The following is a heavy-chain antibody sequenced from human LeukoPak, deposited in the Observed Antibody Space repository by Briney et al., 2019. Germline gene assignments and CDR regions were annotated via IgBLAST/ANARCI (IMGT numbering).Heavy chain of an antibody. CDR1: GFIFSNYN. Sequence: GGSLRLSCAASGFIFSNYNMNWVRQAPGKGLEWVSYISDTGATIYYADSVKGRFTVSRDNAKNSLYLQMNSLRAEDTAIYYCATFYDSSGRDYWGQGTLVTVSS. J-gene: IGHJ4*02. CDR3: ATFYDSSGRDY. D-gene: IGHD3-22*01. CDR2: ISDTGATI. V-gene: IGHV3-48*04.